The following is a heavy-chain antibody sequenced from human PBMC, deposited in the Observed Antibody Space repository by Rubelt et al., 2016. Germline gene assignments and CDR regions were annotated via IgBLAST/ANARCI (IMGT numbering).Heavy chain of an antibody. CDR1: GGSFSGYY. CDR3: ARHTGLWFGNPYFDY. Sequence: QVQLQQWGAGLLKPSETLSLTCAVYGGSFSGYYWSWIRQPPGKGLEWIGEINHSGSTNYNPSLKSRVTISVDTSKNQFSLKLSSVTAADTAVYYCARHTGLWFGNPYFDYWGQGTLVTVSS. D-gene: IGHD3-10*01. J-gene: IGHJ4*02. V-gene: IGHV4-34*01. CDR2: INHSGST.